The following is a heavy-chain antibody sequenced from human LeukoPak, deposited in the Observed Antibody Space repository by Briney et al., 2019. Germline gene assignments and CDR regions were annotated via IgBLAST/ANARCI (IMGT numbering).Heavy chain of an antibody. CDR3: ASTNPGYSSSWSPPDY. CDR1: GGTFSSYA. J-gene: IGHJ4*02. V-gene: IGHV1-69*06. Sequence: SVKVSCKASGGTFSSYAISWVRQAPGQGLEWMGGIIPIFGTANYAQKFQGRVTITADKSTSTAYMELSSLRSEDTAVYYCASTNPGYSSSWSPPDYWGQGTLVTVSS. D-gene: IGHD6-13*01. CDR2: IIPIFGTA.